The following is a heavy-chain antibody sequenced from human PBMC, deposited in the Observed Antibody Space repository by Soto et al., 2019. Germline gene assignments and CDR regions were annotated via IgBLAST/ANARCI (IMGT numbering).Heavy chain of an antibody. J-gene: IGHJ4*02. D-gene: IGHD6-19*01. V-gene: IGHV4-59*01. Sequence: SETLSLTCTVSGGSISSYYWSWIRQPPGKGLEWIGYIYYSGSTNYNPSLKSRVTISVDTSKNQFSLKLSSVTAADTAVYYCARRTHVSSGWYYFDYWGQGTLVTVS. CDR3: ARRTHVSSGWYYFDY. CDR1: GGSISSYY. CDR2: IYYSGST.